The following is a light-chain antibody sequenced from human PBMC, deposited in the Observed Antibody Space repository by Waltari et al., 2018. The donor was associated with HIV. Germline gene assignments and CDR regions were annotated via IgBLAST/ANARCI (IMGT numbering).Light chain of an antibody. V-gene: IGLV2-14*01. CDR1: SSDVGIYKS. CDR2: DVS. J-gene: IGLJ1*01. Sequence: QSALTQPASVSGSPGQAITISCSGTSSDVGIYKSVSWYQQHPGKAPKLMIYDVSKRPSGVSNRFSGSKSGNTASLTISGLQAEDEADYYCSSYTSTSTYVFGTGTKVTVL. CDR3: SSYTSTSTYV.